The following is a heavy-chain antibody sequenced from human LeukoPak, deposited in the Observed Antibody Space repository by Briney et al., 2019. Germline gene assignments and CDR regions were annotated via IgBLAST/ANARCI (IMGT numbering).Heavy chain of an antibody. J-gene: IGHJ4*02. CDR2: IHNDGSGT. D-gene: IGHD2-2*01. V-gene: IGHV3-74*03. Sequence: LGGSLRLSCAASGFPFVKSWMHWVRQAPGKGLVWVSRIHNDGSGTTYADSVKGRFTISRDNAKNTLFLQMNSLRAEDTATYYCVKDQNYQLRLWGQGTLVTVSS. CDR3: VKDQNYQLRL. CDR1: GFPFVKSW.